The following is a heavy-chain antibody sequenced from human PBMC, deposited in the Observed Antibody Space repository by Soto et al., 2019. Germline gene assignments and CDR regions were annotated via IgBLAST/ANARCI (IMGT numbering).Heavy chain of an antibody. V-gene: IGHV3-21*01. Sequence: GSLILSCAASGFTFSSCSMNWVRQAPWKGLEWVSSISSSSSYMYSAYSVKCRFTISRDNAKNSLYPQMNGLRAEDTAVYYCARDRYTAMETPCDYWGQGTLVTVSS. CDR1: GFTFSSCS. CDR2: ISSSSSYM. J-gene: IGHJ4*02. CDR3: ARDRYTAMETPCDY. D-gene: IGHD5-18*01.